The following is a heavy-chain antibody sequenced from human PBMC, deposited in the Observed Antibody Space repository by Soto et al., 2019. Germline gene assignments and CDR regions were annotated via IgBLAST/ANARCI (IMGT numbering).Heavy chain of an antibody. J-gene: IGHJ6*02. D-gene: IGHD6-19*01. CDR2: ISYDGSNI. V-gene: IGHV3-30*18. Sequence: QAQLVESGGGVVQPGRSLRLSCAASGFTFSSYGMYWVRQAPGKGLEWVAVISYDGSNIYYADSVEGRFTISRDNSKNTLKLQMNSLRAEDTDVYYCAKDSCFWCSGWDLNGMDVWGQGTTVTVSS. CDR1: GFTFSSYG. CDR3: AKDSCFWCSGWDLNGMDV.